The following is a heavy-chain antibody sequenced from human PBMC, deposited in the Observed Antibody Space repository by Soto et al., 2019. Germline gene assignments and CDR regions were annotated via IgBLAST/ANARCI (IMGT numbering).Heavy chain of an antibody. CDR3: ASLYYYDSSGYYSGAFAI. CDR1: GGSISSGGYY. CDR2: IYNSGST. V-gene: IGHV4-31*03. Sequence: SETLSLTCSISGGSISSGGYYWSWIRQHPGKGLEWIGNIYNSGSTYHNPSLKTRVIISEDTSKNQFSLKLSSVTAADTAVYYCASLYYYDSSGYYSGAFAIWGQGTMVTVSS. J-gene: IGHJ3*02. D-gene: IGHD3-22*01.